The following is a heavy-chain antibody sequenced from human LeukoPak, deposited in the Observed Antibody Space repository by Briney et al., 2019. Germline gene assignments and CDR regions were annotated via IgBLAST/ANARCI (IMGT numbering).Heavy chain of an antibody. CDR3: ARDGTAPGLYFDL. Sequence: GGSLRLSCAVSGFTFSSCWMNWVRQAPGRGLEWVASIKQDGSEKSYVDSVEGRFTISRDNAKNSLYLQMSSLRAEDTAVYYCARDGTAPGLYFDLWGQGTLVTVSS. J-gene: IGHJ4*01. CDR1: GFTFSSCW. D-gene: IGHD6-13*01. CDR2: IKQDGSEK. V-gene: IGHV3-7*01.